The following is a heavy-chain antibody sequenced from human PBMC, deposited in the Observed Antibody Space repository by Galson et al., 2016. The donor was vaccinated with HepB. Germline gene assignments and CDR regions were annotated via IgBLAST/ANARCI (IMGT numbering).Heavy chain of an antibody. CDR1: GASVSTGNYY. CDR2: IYFSGST. J-gene: IGHJ3*02. D-gene: IGHD1-14*01. Sequence: SETLSLTCPVSGASVSTGNYYWSWIRQPPGKRLEWIGHIYFSGSTKYNPSLMGRVTISLDTSKNEFSLKLRSVTAADTAMYYCARGTGLDAFHIWGQGTMVTVSS. CDR3: ARGTGLDAFHI. V-gene: IGHV4-61*01.